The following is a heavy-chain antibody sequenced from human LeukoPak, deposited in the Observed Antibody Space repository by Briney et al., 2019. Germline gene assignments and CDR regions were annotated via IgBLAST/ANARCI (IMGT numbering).Heavy chain of an antibody. CDR3: AGSGHYYYYGMDV. D-gene: IGHD3-3*01. V-gene: IGHV4-34*01. CDR2: INHSGNT. CDR1: GGSFSGYY. Sequence: PSETLSLTCAVYGGSFSGYYWSWIRQPPGKGLEWIGEINHSGNTNYNPSLKSRVTISVDTSKNQFSLKLSSVTAADTAVYYCAGSGHYYYYGMDVWGQGTTVTVSS. J-gene: IGHJ6*02.